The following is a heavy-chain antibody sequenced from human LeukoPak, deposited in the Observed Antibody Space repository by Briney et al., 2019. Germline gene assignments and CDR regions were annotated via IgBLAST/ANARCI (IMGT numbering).Heavy chain of an antibody. V-gene: IGHV3-21*01. Sequence: PGRSLRLSSAASAFAFNKYNINCVSHAPGQGNKWVSSISSSSSYIYYADSVKGRFTISRDNAKNSLYLQMNSLGAEDTAVYYCATMPPSGAHNSLDHWGQGTLVTVSS. CDR2: ISSSSSYI. D-gene: IGHD2-2*01. CDR3: ATMPPSGAHNSLDH. CDR1: AFAFNKYN. J-gene: IGHJ4*02.